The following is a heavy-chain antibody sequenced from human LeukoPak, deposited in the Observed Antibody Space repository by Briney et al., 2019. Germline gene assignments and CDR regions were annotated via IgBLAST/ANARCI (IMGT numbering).Heavy chain of an antibody. J-gene: IGHJ4*02. D-gene: IGHD3-3*01. CDR1: GGSISSGNW. V-gene: IGHV4-4*02. CDR3: ARGDFFGY. Sequence: SETLSLTCAVSGGSISSGNWWSWVRQPPGKGLEWIGEIHHSGSTNYNPSLKSRVTISVDTSKNQFSLKLNSLTAADTAVYYCARGDFFGYWGQGTLVTVSS. CDR2: IHHSGST.